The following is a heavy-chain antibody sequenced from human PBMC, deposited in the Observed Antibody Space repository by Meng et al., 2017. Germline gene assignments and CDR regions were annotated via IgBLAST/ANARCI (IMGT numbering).Heavy chain of an antibody. V-gene: IGHV1-58*01. Sequence: SVKVSCKASGFTFTSSAVQWVRQARGQRLEWIGWIVVGSGNTNYAQKFQERVTITRDMSTSTAYMELSSLRSEDTAVYYCARDLEQWLTPRYYFDYWGQGTLVTVSS. CDR3: ARDLEQWLTPRYYFDY. CDR2: IVVGSGNT. D-gene: IGHD6-19*01. CDR1: GFTFTSSA. J-gene: IGHJ4*02.